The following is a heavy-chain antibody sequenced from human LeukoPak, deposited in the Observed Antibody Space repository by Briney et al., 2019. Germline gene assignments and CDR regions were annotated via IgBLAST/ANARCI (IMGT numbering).Heavy chain of an antibody. Sequence: GGSLRLSCAASGFTFSSYGMHWVRQAPGKGLEWVAFIRYDGSNKYYADSVKGRFTISRDNSKNTLYLQMNSLRAEDTAVYYCARGQQQLVLGAFDIWGQGTMVTVSS. CDR2: IRYDGSNK. D-gene: IGHD6-13*01. J-gene: IGHJ3*02. CDR1: GFTFSSYG. CDR3: ARGQQQLVLGAFDI. V-gene: IGHV3-30*02.